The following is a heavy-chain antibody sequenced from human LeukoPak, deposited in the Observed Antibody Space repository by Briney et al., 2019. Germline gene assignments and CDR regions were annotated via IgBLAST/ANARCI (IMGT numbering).Heavy chain of an antibody. J-gene: IGHJ3*02. CDR2: IYPGDSDT. CDR1: AYTLSNYW. V-gene: IGHV5-51*01. D-gene: IGHD6-6*01. Sequence: GESLKISCKGSAYTLSNYWIGWVRQMPGKGLEWMGIIYPGDSDTRYSPSFQGQVTISADKSISTAYLQWSSLKASDTAMYYCAVGSSHAFDIWGQGTMVTVSS. CDR3: AVGSSHAFDI.